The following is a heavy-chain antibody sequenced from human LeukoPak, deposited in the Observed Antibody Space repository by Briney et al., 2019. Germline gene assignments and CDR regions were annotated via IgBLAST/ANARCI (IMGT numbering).Heavy chain of an antibody. Sequence: SETLSLTCAVSGGSISSGGYSWSWIRQPPGKGLEWIGRIYTSGSTNYNPSLKSRVTISVDTSKNQFSLKLSSVTAADTAVYYCARLAVAGTIADYWGQGTLVTVSS. CDR2: IYTSGST. CDR1: GGSISSGGYS. J-gene: IGHJ4*02. D-gene: IGHD6-19*01. CDR3: ARLAVAGTIADY. V-gene: IGHV4-61*02.